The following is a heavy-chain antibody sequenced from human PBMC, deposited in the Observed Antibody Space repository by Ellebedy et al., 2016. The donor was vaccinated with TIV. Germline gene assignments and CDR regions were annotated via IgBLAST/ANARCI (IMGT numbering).Heavy chain of an antibody. V-gene: IGHV1-69*13. CDR3: ARGGVVPTYYYNYAIDV. Sequence: SVKVSCKASGGTFNSNAISWVRQAPGQGLEWMGGIIAIFRTTNCAQNFQGRVTITADEFTSTAYMELSSLIPEDTAVYYCARGGVVPTYYYNYAIDVWGQGTTVTVSS. J-gene: IGHJ6*02. D-gene: IGHD2-2*01. CDR2: IIAIFRTT. CDR1: GGTFNSNA.